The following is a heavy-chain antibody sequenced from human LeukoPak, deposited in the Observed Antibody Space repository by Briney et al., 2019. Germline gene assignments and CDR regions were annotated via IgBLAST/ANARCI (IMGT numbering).Heavy chain of an antibody. Sequence: SETLSLTCTVSGGSISSSSYYWGWIRQPPGKGLEWIGSFYYSGNTYYNPSLQSRVTISVDTSKNQFSLRLGSVTAADTAVYYCARHWTGPWGQGTLVTVSS. J-gene: IGHJ5*02. D-gene: IGHD3/OR15-3a*01. CDR2: FYYSGNT. V-gene: IGHV4-39*01. CDR1: GGSISSSSYY. CDR3: ARHWTGP.